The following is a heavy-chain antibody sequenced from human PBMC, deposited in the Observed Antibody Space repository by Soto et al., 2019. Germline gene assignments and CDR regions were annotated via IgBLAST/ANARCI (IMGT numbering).Heavy chain of an antibody. J-gene: IGHJ4*02. Sequence: EVQLLESGGGLVQPGGSLRLSCAASGFTFSNYAMSWLRQPPGKGLEWVSAISGSGDRTYYADSVKGRFTISRDNAKNTLYLQMNSLRAEDSAVYYCVKERSGNSDSDSWGQGTLVTVSS. CDR2: ISGSGDRT. V-gene: IGHV3-23*01. CDR3: VKERSGNSDSDS. CDR1: GFTFSNYA. D-gene: IGHD5-18*01.